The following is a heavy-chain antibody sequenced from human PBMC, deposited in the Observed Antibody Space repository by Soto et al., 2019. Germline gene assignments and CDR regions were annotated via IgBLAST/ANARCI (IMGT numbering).Heavy chain of an antibody. CDR2: LDQGGGEK. V-gene: IGHV3-7*05. CDR3: ARGGNWFDP. J-gene: IGHJ5*02. CDR1: EFSFSDYW. Sequence: GGSLRLSCGAAEFSFSDYWMALVRQAPGKGLEWVANLDQGGGEKHYGDSVKGRFTISRDNAKNSLYLQMNSLRAEDTAVYYWARGGNWFDPWGQGTLVTVSS. D-gene: IGHD3-10*01.